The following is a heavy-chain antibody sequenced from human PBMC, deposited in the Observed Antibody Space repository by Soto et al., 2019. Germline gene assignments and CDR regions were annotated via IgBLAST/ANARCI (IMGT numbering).Heavy chain of an antibody. CDR2: IYYSGST. CDR1: GGSFSGYY. J-gene: IGHJ4*02. V-gene: IGHV4-59*01. CDR3: ARALTHYDFWSGYSYPLTFDY. D-gene: IGHD3-3*01. Sequence: SETLSLTCAVYGGSFSGYYWSWIRQPPGKXLEWIGYIYYSGSTNYNPSLKSRVTISVDTSKNQFSLKLSSVTAADTAVYYCARALTHYDFWSGYSYPLTFDYWGQGTLVTVSS.